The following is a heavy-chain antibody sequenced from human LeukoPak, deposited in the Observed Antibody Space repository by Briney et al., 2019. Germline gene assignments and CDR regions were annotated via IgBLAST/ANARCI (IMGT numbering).Heavy chain of an antibody. V-gene: IGHV1-8*03. CDR3: ARTCSGTSCSDFDY. D-gene: IGHD2-2*01. Sequence: ASVKVSCKASGYTFTNYDINWVRQATGQGLEWMGWMNPNSGNTGYAQKFQDRVTFTRDTSMSTAYMELSSLRSEDTAVYYCARTCSGTSCSDFDYWGQGTLVTVST. J-gene: IGHJ4*02. CDR1: GYTFTNYD. CDR2: MNPNSGNT.